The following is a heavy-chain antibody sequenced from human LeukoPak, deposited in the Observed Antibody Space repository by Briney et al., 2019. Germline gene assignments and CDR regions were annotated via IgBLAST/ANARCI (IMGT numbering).Heavy chain of an antibody. Sequence: SETLSLTCTVSGGSISSSSYYWGWIRQPPGKGLEWIGSIYYSGSTYYNPSLKSRVTISVDTSKNQLSLKLSSVTAADTAVYYCARDVMNYYDSSGYYLNWFDPWGQGTLVTVSS. CDR2: IYYSGST. V-gene: IGHV4-39*07. D-gene: IGHD3-22*01. CDR3: ARDVMNYYDSSGYYLNWFDP. CDR1: GGSISSSSYY. J-gene: IGHJ5*02.